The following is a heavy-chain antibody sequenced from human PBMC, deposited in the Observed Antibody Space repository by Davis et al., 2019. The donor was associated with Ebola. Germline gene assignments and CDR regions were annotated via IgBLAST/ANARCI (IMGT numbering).Heavy chain of an antibody. Sequence: GESLKISCAASGFTFSSYAMSWVRQAPGKGLQWVSAVGGGGITTYYADSVKGRFTMSRDNSKNTIYLQMNSLRDADTAVYYCARHDDYWGQGTLVTVSS. CDR1: GFTFSSYA. CDR2: VGGGGITT. CDR3: ARHDDY. J-gene: IGHJ4*02. V-gene: IGHV3-23*01.